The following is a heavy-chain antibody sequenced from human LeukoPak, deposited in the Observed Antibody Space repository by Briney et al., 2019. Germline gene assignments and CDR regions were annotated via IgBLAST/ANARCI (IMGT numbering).Heavy chain of an antibody. CDR3: AKDGQQLVEDAFDI. Sequence: GGSLRLSCVTSGFTFSSHTMHWVRQAPGKGLEWVSAISGSGGSTYYADSVKGRFTISRDNSKNTLYLQMNSLRAEDTAVYYCAKDGQQLVEDAFDIWGQGTMVTVSS. J-gene: IGHJ3*02. V-gene: IGHV3-23*01. CDR1: GFTFSSHT. D-gene: IGHD6-13*01. CDR2: ISGSGGST.